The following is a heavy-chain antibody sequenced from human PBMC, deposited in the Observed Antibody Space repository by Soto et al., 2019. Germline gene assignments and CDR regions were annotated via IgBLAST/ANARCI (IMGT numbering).Heavy chain of an antibody. CDR1: GFTFSSYA. CDR3: VKNPFNKAAAGPFDY. D-gene: IGHD6-13*01. J-gene: IGHJ4*02. V-gene: IGHV3-64D*08. CDR2: ISSNGGST. Sequence: GGSLRLSCSASGFTFSSYAMHWVRQAPGKGLEYVSAISSNGGSTYYADSVKGRFTISRDNSKNTLYLQMSSLRAEDTAVYYCVKNPFNKAAAGPFDYWGQGTLVTAPQ.